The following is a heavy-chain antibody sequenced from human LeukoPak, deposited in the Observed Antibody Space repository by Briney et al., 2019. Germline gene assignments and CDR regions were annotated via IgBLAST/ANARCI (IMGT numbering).Heavy chain of an antibody. CDR2: ISGSGGSS. CDR1: EFTFSSYA. J-gene: IGHJ4*02. D-gene: IGHD6-13*01. CDR3: AITPKSSADY. Sequence: GGSLRLSCAASEFTFSSYAISWVRQAPGKGLEWVSVISGSGGSSNYADSVKGRFTISRDNSKNTLYLQMNSLRAEDTAVYYCAITPKSSADYWGQGTLVTVSS. V-gene: IGHV3-23*01.